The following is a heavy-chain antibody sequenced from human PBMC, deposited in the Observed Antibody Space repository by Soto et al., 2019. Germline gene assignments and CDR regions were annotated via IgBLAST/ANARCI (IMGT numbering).Heavy chain of an antibody. V-gene: IGHV3-23*01. J-gene: IGHJ2*01. CDR2: ISGSGGST. D-gene: IGHD4-17*01. CDR1: GFTFSSYA. CDR3: ARGSDGYWYFDL. Sequence: GGSLRLSCAASGFTFSSYAMSWVRQAPGKGLEWVSAISGSGGSTYYADSVKGRFTISRDNSKNTLYLQMNSLRAEDTAVYYCARGSDGYWYFDLWGRGTLVTVSS.